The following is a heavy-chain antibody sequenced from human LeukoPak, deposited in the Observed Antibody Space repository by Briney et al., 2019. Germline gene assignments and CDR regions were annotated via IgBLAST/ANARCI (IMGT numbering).Heavy chain of an antibody. Sequence: GGSLRLSCAASGFTFSTSPMNWVRQSPGKGLEWLAVISYDGSLKYYADSVKGRFTISRDNSNSALYLQMNGLTTEDTALYFCAKDAYSSVSPRYFDYWGQGTLVTVSS. J-gene: IGHJ4*02. CDR2: ISYDGSLK. D-gene: IGHD5-18*01. CDR1: GFTFSTSP. CDR3: AKDAYSSVSPRYFDY. V-gene: IGHV3-30-3*01.